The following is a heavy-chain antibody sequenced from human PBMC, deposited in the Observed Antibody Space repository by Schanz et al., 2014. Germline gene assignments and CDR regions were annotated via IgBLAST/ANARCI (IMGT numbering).Heavy chain of an antibody. J-gene: IGHJ2*01. CDR3: ARLSVAGRPHVNYWYFDL. V-gene: IGHV1-18*01. CDR1: GYTFTSHG. D-gene: IGHD6-19*01. CDR2: ISAYNGNT. Sequence: QVQLVQSGAEVKKPGASVKVSCKASGYTFTSHGISWVRQAPGQGLEWMGWISAYNGNTNYAQKFQGWVTMTRDTSSSTAYMEVSRLKSDDTAVYYCARLSVAGRPHVNYWYFDLWGRGTLVTVSS.